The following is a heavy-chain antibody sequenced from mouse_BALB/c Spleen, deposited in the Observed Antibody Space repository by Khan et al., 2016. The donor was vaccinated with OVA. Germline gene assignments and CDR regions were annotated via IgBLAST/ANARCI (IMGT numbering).Heavy chain of an antibody. J-gene: IGHJ4*01. CDR2: IGPGSGTP. Sequence: DLVKPGASVKLSCKASGYTFPSYWINWIKQRPGQGLEWVGHIGPGSGTPYYNEIFKGKATLTVDTSSSTVYIQLSSLSSEDSAVYYCARSNYYGNGLYAMDYWGQGASVTVSS. CDR1: GYTFPSYW. V-gene: IGHV1S41*01. CDR3: ARSNYYGNGLYAMDY. D-gene: IGHD1-1*01.